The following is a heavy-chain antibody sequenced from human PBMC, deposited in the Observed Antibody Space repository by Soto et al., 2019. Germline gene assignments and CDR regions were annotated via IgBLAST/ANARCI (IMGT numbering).Heavy chain of an antibody. Sequence: EVQLVESGGGLVQPGGSLRLSCAASGFTFSSFWMHWVRQGPGKGLVWLSRINFDGPRTTYADSVKGRFTISRDNAKDTLYLQMNSLRAEDTAVYYCARGAGGRYYNDYWGQGTLVTVSS. CDR2: INFDGPRT. D-gene: IGHD1-26*01. V-gene: IGHV3-74*01. CDR3: ARGAGGRYYNDY. J-gene: IGHJ4*02. CDR1: GFTFSSFW.